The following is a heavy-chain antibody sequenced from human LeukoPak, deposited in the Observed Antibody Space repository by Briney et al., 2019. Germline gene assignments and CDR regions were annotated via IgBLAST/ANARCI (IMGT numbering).Heavy chain of an antibody. CDR1: GFNFNIFG. J-gene: IGHJ6*03. D-gene: IGHD6-13*01. CDR3: TRASGYSSSWYNYYYYYYMDV. V-gene: IGHV3-49*04. Sequence: GGSLRLSCTASGFNFNIFGMYWVRQAPGKGLEWVGFIRSKAYGGTTEYAASVKGRFTISRDDSKSIAYLQMNSLKTEDTAVYYCTRASGYSSSWYNYYYYYYMDVWGKGTTVTVSS. CDR2: IRSKAYGGTT.